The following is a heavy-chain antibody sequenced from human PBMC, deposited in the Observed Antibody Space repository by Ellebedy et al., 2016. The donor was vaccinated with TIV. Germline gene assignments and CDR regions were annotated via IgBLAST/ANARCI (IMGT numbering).Heavy chain of an antibody. Sequence: GESLKISCAASGFTFSAYGMHWVRLVPGKGLVWVSRINSDGSSTSYADSVKGRFTISRDNAKNTLYLQMNSLRAEDTAVYYCARDHPLGIENFDYWGQGTLVTVSS. CDR2: INSDGSST. V-gene: IGHV3-74*01. CDR1: GFTFSAYG. D-gene: IGHD7-27*01. J-gene: IGHJ4*02. CDR3: ARDHPLGIENFDY.